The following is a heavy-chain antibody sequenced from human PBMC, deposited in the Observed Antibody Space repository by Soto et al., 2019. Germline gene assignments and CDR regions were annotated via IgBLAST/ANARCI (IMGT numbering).Heavy chain of an antibody. Sequence: QMQLVQSGPEVKKPGTSVKVSCKASGFTFTSSAVQWVRQARGQRLEWIGWIVVGSGNTNYAQKFQERVTITRDMSXSXGYMELSSLRSEDTAVYYCAAPPAAMAKGYYYGMDVWGQGTTVTVSS. J-gene: IGHJ6*02. V-gene: IGHV1-58*01. D-gene: IGHD5-18*01. CDR3: AAPPAAMAKGYYYGMDV. CDR2: IVVGSGNT. CDR1: GFTFTSSA.